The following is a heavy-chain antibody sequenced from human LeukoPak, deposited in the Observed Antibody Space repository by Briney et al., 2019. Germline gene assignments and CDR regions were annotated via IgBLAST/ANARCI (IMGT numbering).Heavy chain of an antibody. J-gene: IGHJ4*02. CDR1: GGSFSGYY. CDR3: ARHETAAAIGGY. Sequence: SETLSLTCAVYGGSFSGYYWSWIRQPPGKGLEWIGEINHSGSTNYNPSLKSRVTISVDTSKNQFSLKLSSVTAADTAVYYCARHETAAAIGGYWGQGTLVTVSS. V-gene: IGHV4-34*01. CDR2: INHSGST. D-gene: IGHD6-13*01.